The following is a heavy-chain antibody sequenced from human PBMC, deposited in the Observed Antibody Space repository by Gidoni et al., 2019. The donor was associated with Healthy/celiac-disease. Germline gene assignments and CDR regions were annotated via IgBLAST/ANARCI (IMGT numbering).Heavy chain of an antibody. J-gene: IGHJ6*02. V-gene: IGHV3-21*06. CDR1: GFTFRRYS. CDR3: ARDLTIFGVVTAIRNSEHYYGMDV. CDR2: ISSSSSYI. D-gene: IGHD3-3*01. Sequence: EVQLVESGGGLVKPGGSLSLSCAASGFTFRRYSMTWVRQAPGKGLEWVSSISSSSSYIYYADSVKGRFTISRDNAKNSLYLQMNSLRAEDTAVYYCARDLTIFGVVTAIRNSEHYYGMDVWGQGTTVTVSS.